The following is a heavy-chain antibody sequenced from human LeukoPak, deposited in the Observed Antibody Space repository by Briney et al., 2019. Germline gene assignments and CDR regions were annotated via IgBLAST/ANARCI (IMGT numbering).Heavy chain of an antibody. D-gene: IGHD4-11*01. CDR3: ARPRLHQYYYYGMDV. CDR1: GGSFSSYY. CDR2: IYYSGST. Sequence: SETLSLTCAVYGGSFSSYYWGWIRQPPGKGLEWIGSIYYSGSTYYNPSLKSRVTISVDTSKNQFSLKLSSVTAADTAVYYCARPRLHQYYYYGMDVWGQGTTVTVSS. V-gene: IGHV4-39*01. J-gene: IGHJ6*02.